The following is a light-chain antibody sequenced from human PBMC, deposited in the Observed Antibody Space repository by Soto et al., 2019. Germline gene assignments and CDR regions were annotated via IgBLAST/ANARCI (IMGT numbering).Light chain of an antibody. CDR2: AAS. CDR1: QDISNY. Sequence: EIQMTQSPSSLSASVGDRVTITCQASQDISNYLNWYQQKPGKVPKLLIYAASTLQSGVPSRFSGSGPGTDFTLTISSLQPEDVATYYCQKYNSAPLTFGQGTKV. CDR3: QKYNSAPLT. J-gene: IGKJ1*01. V-gene: IGKV1-27*01.